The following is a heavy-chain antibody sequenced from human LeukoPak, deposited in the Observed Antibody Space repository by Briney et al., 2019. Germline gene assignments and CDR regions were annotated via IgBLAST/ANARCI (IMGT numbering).Heavy chain of an antibody. CDR2: IYSSGST. CDR3: ASSGLSSVAFDY. D-gene: IGHD6-19*01. V-gene: IGHV4-4*07. J-gene: IGHJ4*02. Sequence: SETLSLTCTVSGGSISSYYWSWIRQPAGKGLEWIGRIYSSGSTNYNPSLKSRVTMSVDTSKNQFSLKLRSVTAADTAVYYCASSGLSSVAFDYRGQGTLVTVSS. CDR1: GGSISSYY.